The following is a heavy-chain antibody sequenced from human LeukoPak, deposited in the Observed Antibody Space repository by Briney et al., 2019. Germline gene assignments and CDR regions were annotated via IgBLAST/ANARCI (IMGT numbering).Heavy chain of an antibody. CDR3: ARSYYDILTSYHGANWFDP. Sequence: GASVKVSCKASGYTFTSYAMHWVRQAPGQRLEWMGWINAGNGNTKYSQKFQGRVTITRDTSASTAYMELSSLRSEDTAVYYCARSYYDILTSYHGANWFDPWGQGTLVTVSS. V-gene: IGHV1-3*01. CDR1: GYTFTSYA. J-gene: IGHJ5*02. CDR2: INAGNGNT. D-gene: IGHD3-9*01.